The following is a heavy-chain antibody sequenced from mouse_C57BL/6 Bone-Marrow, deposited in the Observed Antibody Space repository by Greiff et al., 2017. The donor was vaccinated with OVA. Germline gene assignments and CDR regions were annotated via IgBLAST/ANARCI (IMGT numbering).Heavy chain of an antibody. J-gene: IGHJ4*01. V-gene: IGHV10-1*01. D-gene: IGHD1-1*01. CDR3: VRQGLFGIYYYGSSYGYAMDY. CDR1: GFSFNTYA. Sequence: EVQLVESGGGLVQPKGSLKLSCAASGFSFNTYAMNWVRQAPGKGLEWVARIRSKSNNYATYYADSVKDRFTISRDDSESMLYLKMNNLKTEDTAMYYLVRQGLFGIYYYGSSYGYAMDYWGQGTSVTVSS. CDR2: IRSKSNNYAT.